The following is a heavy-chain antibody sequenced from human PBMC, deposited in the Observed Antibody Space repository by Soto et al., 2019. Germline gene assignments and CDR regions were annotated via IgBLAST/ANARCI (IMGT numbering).Heavy chain of an antibody. D-gene: IGHD6-13*01. V-gene: IGHV3-48*01. CDR3: ARHPERIAQIGWFDP. CDR2: ISSSSSTI. CDR1: GFTFSSYS. J-gene: IGHJ5*02. Sequence: EVQLVESGGGLVQPGGSLRLSCAASGFTFSSYSMNWVRQAPGKGLEWVSYISSSSSTIYYADSVKGRFTISRDNAKNSLYLQRNSRIAEDTAVYYCARHPERIAQIGWFDPWGQGTLVTVSS.